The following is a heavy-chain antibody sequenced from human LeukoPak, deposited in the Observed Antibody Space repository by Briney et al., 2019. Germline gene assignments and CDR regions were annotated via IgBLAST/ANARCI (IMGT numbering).Heavy chain of an antibody. Sequence: GGSLRLSCAASGFTFSSYSMNWVRQAPGKGLEWVSSISSSSSYIYYADSVKGRFTISRDNSKNTLYLQMNSLRAEDTAVYYCARGRNGDYGTVTDYWGQGTLVTVSS. CDR1: GFTFSSYS. V-gene: IGHV3-21*01. CDR2: ISSSSSYI. CDR3: ARGRNGDYGTVTDY. J-gene: IGHJ4*02. D-gene: IGHD4-17*01.